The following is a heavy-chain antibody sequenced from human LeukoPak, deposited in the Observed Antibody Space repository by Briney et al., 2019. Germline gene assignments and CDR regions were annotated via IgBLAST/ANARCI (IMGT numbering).Heavy chain of an antibody. CDR1: GGTFSSYA. V-gene: IGHV1-69*01. D-gene: IGHD3-10*01. J-gene: IGHJ4*02. Sequence: SVKVSCKASGGTFSSYAISWVRQAPGQGLEWMGGIIPIFGTANYAQKFQGRVTITADESTSTAYMELSSLRSEDTAVYYSASGDKPGYGSGSTYVDYWGQGTLVTVSS. CDR2: IIPIFGTA. CDR3: ASGDKPGYGSGSTYVDY.